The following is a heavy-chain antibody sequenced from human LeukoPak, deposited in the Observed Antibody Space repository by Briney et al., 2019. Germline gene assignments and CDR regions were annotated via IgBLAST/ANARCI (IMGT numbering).Heavy chain of an antibody. D-gene: IGHD3-22*01. CDR1: GFTFSDYG. J-gene: IGHJ3*02. CDR3: XXXXNYYDRSGDDALYI. CDR2: ISGSGIGT. V-gene: IGHV3-23*01. Sequence: GGSLRLSCAAAGFTFSDYGMNWVCQAPGEGLGWGSGISGSGIGTYYADSVKGRFTISRDNSKNTLYLQMKRLRAADTAVYFXXXXXNYYDRSGDDALYIWGQGTMVTVST.